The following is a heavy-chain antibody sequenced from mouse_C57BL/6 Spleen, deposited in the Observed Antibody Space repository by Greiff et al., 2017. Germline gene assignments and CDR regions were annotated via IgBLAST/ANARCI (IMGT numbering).Heavy chain of an antibody. CDR2: IYPGSGNT. CDR3: SRSLYDYDGGYAMDY. CDR1: GYTFTDYY. J-gene: IGHJ4*01. V-gene: IGHV1-76*01. Sequence: QVHVKQSGAELVRPGASVKLSCKASGYTFTDYYINWVKQRPGQGLEWIARIYPGSGNTYYNEKFKGKATLTAEKSSSTAYMPRSSLTSEDAAVYFCSRSLYDYDGGYAMDYWGQGTSVTVSS. D-gene: IGHD2-4*01.